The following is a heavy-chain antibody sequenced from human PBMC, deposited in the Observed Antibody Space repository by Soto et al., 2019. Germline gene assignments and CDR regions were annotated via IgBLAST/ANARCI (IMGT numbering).Heavy chain of an antibody. CDR2: IIPIFGTA. CDR1: GGTFSSYA. J-gene: IGHJ6*02. D-gene: IGHD5-12*01. V-gene: IGHV1-69*12. CDR3: ARVGYSGYGAYYYGMDV. Sequence: QVQLVQSGAEVKKPGSSVKVSCKASGGTFSSYAISWVRQAPGQGLEWMGGIIPIFGTANYAQKFQGRVTITADESTSTAYMELSSLRSEDTAVYYCARVGYSGYGAYYYGMDVWGHGTTVTVSS.